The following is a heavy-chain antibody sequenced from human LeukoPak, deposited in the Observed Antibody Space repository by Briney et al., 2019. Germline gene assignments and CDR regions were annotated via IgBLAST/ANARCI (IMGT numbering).Heavy chain of an antibody. J-gene: IGHJ6*03. CDR1: GYTFTSYD. CDR3: ARAESSSWYSSYYYYMDV. D-gene: IGHD6-13*01. V-gene: IGHV1-8*01. Sequence: ASVKVSCKASGYTFTSYDINWVRQATGQGLEWMGWMNPNSGNTGYAQKFQGRVTMTRNTSISTAYMELSSLRSEDTAVYYCARAESSSWYSSYYYYMDVWGKGTTVTISS. CDR2: MNPNSGNT.